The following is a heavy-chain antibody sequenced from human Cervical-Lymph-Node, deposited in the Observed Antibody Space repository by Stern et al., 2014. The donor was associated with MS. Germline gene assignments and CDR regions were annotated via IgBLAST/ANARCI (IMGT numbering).Heavy chain of an antibody. Sequence: VQLVESGGGLVKPGGSLRLSCAASGFSFSDYYMSWIRQAPGKGLEWVTYISGSTSYTKYADSVKGRVTISRDNTKNSLYLQMNSLSAEDTAVYYCARGYSSGWYAGSDYWGQGSLVTVSS. D-gene: IGHD6-19*01. V-gene: IGHV3-11*06. J-gene: IGHJ4*02. CDR3: ARGYSSGWYAGSDY. CDR1: GFSFSDYY. CDR2: ISGSTSYT.